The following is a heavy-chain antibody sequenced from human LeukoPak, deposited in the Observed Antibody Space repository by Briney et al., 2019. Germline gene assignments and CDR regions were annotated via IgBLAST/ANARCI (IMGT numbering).Heavy chain of an antibody. V-gene: IGHV4-59*01. CDR2: IYYSGTT. CDR1: GASIRSNY. Sequence: SETLSLTCTVPGASIRSNYWSWIRQPPGKGLEWIGYIYYSGTTNYNPSLKSRGTISVDRSKDQFSLRLTSVTAADTAAYYCARVGRADAFDIWGQGTLVTVSS. J-gene: IGHJ3*02. CDR3: ARVGRADAFDI.